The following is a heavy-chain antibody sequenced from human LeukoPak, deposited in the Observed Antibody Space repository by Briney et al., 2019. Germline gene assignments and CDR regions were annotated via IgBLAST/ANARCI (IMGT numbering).Heavy chain of an antibody. D-gene: IGHD3-10*01. CDR2: IYTSGST. CDR3: ARDSESSNYFDY. J-gene: IGHJ4*02. CDR1: GGSISSYY. Sequence: SETLSLTCTVSGGSISSYYWSWIRQPAGQGLEWIGRIYTSGSTNYNPSLKSRVTMSVDTSKNQFSLKLSSVTAADTAVYYCARDSESSNYFDYWGQGTLVTVSS. V-gene: IGHV4-4*07.